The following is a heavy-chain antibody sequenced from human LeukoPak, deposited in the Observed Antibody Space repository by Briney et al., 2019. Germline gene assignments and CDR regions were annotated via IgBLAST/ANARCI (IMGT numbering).Heavy chain of an antibody. CDR3: ARSYGSGNYFGY. Sequence: SETLSLTCTVSGGSISPYQWSWIRQSAGKRLEWIGLIRNSGSADYNPSLKSRVTLSIDTSKSQISLRLTSVTAADTAVYYCARSYGSGNYFGYWGQGTLVTVSS. CDR2: IRNSGSA. D-gene: IGHD3-10*01. CDR1: GGSISPYQ. V-gene: IGHV4-4*07. J-gene: IGHJ4*02.